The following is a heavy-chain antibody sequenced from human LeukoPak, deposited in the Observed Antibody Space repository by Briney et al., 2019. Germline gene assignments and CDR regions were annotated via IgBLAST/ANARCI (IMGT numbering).Heavy chain of an antibody. CDR2: IIPIFGTA. Sequence: SVKVSCKASGGTFSSYAISWVRQAPGQGLEWMGGIIPIFGTANYAQKFQGRVTITTDESTSTAYMELSSLRSEDTAVYYCARGRKYYYVSSGRDEEFDYWSQGTLVTVSS. CDR1: GGTFSSYA. D-gene: IGHD3-22*01. J-gene: IGHJ4*02. V-gene: IGHV1-69*05. CDR3: ARGRKYYYVSSGRDEEFDY.